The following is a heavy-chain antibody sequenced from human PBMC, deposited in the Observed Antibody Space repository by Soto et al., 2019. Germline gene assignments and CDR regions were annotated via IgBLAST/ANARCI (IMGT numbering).Heavy chain of an antibody. CDR1: GYTFTSYY. D-gene: IGHD2-2*02. CDR3: ARVGGCSSTSCYTEGNFDY. CDR2: INPSGGST. V-gene: IGHV1-46*01. Sequence: QVQLVQSGAEVKKPGASVKVSCKASGYTFTSYYMHWVRQAPGQGLEWMGIINPSGGSTSYAQKFQGRVTTTRDTSTSTVYMELSSLRSEDTAVYYCARVGGCSSTSCYTEGNFDYWGQGTLVTVSS. J-gene: IGHJ4*02.